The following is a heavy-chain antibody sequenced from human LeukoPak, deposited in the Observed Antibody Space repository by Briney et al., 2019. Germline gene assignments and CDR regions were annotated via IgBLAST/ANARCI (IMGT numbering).Heavy chain of an antibody. CDR1: GFNVSSKY. J-gene: IGHJ3*02. CDR3: ARDITYYYDSSGYGVAFDI. CDR2: IYNRGST. V-gene: IGHV3-66*03. D-gene: IGHD3-22*01. Sequence: GAPRPLCGASGFNVSSKYKGRVRQAPGEGLGGGSVIYNRGSTYYADSVKGRFTISRDNSKNTLYLQMNSLRAEDTAVYYCARDITYYYDSSGYGVAFDIWGQGTMVTVSS.